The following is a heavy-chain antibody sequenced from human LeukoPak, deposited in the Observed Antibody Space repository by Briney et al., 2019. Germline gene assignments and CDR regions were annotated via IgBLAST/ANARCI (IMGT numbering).Heavy chain of an antibody. V-gene: IGHV4-59*08. CDR2: IYYSGST. CDR1: GDSIINYY. Sequence: PSETLSLTCTVSGDSIINYYWSWIRQSPGKGLEWIGYIYYSGSTKYNPSLKSRVTISVDTSKNQFSLKLSSVTAADTAVYYCARHRGSGSRYFDYWGQGTLVTVSS. J-gene: IGHJ4*02. D-gene: IGHD3-10*01. CDR3: ARHRGSGSRYFDY.